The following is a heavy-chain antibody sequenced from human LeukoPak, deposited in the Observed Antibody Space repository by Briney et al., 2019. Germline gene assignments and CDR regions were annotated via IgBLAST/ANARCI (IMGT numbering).Heavy chain of an antibody. Sequence: GGSLRLSCAASGFTFSSYSMNWVRQAPGKGLEWVSSISSSSSYIYYADSVKGRFTISRDNAKNSLYLQMNSLRAEDTAVYYCARDYHDSSGKRWFDPWGQGTLVTASS. CDR3: ARDYHDSSGKRWFDP. J-gene: IGHJ5*02. D-gene: IGHD3-22*01. CDR1: GFTFSSYS. CDR2: ISSSSSYI. V-gene: IGHV3-21*01.